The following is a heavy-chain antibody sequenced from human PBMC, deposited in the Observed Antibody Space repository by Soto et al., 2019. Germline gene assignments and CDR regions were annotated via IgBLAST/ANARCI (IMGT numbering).Heavy chain of an antibody. CDR2: VYSSGTT. D-gene: IGHD3-10*01. J-gene: IGHJ4*02. CDR3: ARDIGSYAYGEGY. V-gene: IGHV4-4*07. CDR1: GGSINSYW. Sequence: ERLSRTGSVSGGSINSYWWSWIRQPAGKGLEWIGRVYSSGTTDYNPTLNSLATMSVETSKNQFSLKLSSVTAADTAVYYCARDIGSYAYGEGYWGQGIQVTVSS.